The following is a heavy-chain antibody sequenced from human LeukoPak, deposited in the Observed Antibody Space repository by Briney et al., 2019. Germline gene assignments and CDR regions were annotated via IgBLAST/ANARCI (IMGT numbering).Heavy chain of an antibody. CDR3: ARGGVRFGELLPDY. Sequence: ASVKVSCKASGYTFTDYYMHWVRQAPGQGLEWMGWINPNSGGTNYAQKFQGRVTMTRDTSISTAYMNLSRLRSDDTAVYYCARGGVRFGELLPDYCGQGTLVTVSS. D-gene: IGHD3-10*01. CDR1: GYTFTDYY. J-gene: IGHJ4*02. CDR2: INPNSGGT. V-gene: IGHV1-2*02.